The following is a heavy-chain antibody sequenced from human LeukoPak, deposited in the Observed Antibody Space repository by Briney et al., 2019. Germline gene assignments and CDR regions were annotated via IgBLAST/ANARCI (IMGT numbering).Heavy chain of an antibody. J-gene: IGHJ4*02. Sequence: GVSLRLSCAASGFTFSSFAMSWVRQAPGKGLEWVSAITPRGGSAYYTDSVRGRFTISRDNAKNTLYLQRNRLRAEDTALYYCVKVGSSGWYFDAWGQGTLVTVSS. CDR1: GFTFSSFA. CDR3: VKVGSSGWYFDA. CDR2: ITPRGGSA. D-gene: IGHD6-19*01. V-gene: IGHV3-23*01.